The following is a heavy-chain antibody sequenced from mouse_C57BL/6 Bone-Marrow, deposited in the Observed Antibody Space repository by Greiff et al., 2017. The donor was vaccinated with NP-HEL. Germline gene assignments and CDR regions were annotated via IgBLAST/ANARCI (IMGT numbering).Heavy chain of an antibody. CDR2: IRLKSDNYAT. Sequence: EVQRVESGGGLVQPGGSMKLSCVASGFTFSNYWMNWVRQSPEKGLEWVAQIRLKSDNYATHYAESVKGRFNISRDDSKSSVYLQMNNLRAEDTGVYYCTAFYYDYDGVFDYWGQGTTLTVSS. J-gene: IGHJ2*01. CDR3: TAFYYDYDGVFDY. V-gene: IGHV6-3*01. D-gene: IGHD2-4*01. CDR1: GFTFSNYW.